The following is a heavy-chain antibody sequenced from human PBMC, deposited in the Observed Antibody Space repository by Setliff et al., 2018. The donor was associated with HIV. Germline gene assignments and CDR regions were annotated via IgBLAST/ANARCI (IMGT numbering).Heavy chain of an antibody. J-gene: IGHJ6*02. CDR2: IFYSGST. CDR3: AREPATYNGYNWDYYGMDL. D-gene: IGHD5-12*01. CDR1: GGSISSGSYY. Sequence: KPSETLSLTCSVSGGSISSGSYYWSWIRQHPGKGLEWIGYIFYSGSTTYNPSLKSRLTISIDTSKNRFSLKLKSVTAADTAVYYCAREPATYNGYNWDYYGMDLWGQGTTVTVSS. V-gene: IGHV4-31*03.